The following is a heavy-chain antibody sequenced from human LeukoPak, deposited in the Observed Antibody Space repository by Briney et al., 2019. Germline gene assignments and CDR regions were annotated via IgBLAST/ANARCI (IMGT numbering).Heavy chain of an antibody. V-gene: IGHV3-9*01. CDR2: ISWNSGSI. CDR3: AKDKGFGGARRGFDY. Sequence: GRSLRLSCAASGFTFDDYATHWVRQAPGKGLEWVSGISWNSGSIGYADSVKGRFTISRDNAKNSLYLQMNSLRAEDTALYYCAKDKGFGGARRGFDYWGQGTLVTASS. CDR1: GFTFDDYA. J-gene: IGHJ4*02. D-gene: IGHD3-16*01.